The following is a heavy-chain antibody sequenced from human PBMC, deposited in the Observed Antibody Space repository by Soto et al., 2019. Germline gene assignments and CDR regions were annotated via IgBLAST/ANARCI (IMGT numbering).Heavy chain of an antibody. Sequence: SETLSLTCTVSGGSIRSGDPYWSWIRQPPGKGLEWIGYIYYSGSTYYNPSLKSRVTISLDTSKNQFSLNLSSVTAADTAVYYCARTHYSDRSGTDYWGQGTLVTVSS. CDR1: GGSIRSGDPY. D-gene: IGHD3-22*01. CDR2: IYYSGST. V-gene: IGHV4-30-4*01. CDR3: ARTHYSDRSGTDY. J-gene: IGHJ4*02.